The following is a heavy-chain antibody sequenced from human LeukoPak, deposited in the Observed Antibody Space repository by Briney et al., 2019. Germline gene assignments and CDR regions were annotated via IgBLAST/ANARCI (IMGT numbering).Heavy chain of an antibody. Sequence: AXXXTFTGYYMHWVRQAPGQGLEWMGIINPSGGDTIYAQRFQGRVTMTEDTSTHTAYMELSSLRSEDTAGYLCEXXXXXXXXXXXXXFYYMDVWGKGTTVTVSS. CDR2: INPSGGDT. CDR3: EXXXXXXXXXXXXXFYYMDV. CDR1: XXTFTGYY. J-gene: IGHJ6*03. V-gene: IGHV1-46*01.